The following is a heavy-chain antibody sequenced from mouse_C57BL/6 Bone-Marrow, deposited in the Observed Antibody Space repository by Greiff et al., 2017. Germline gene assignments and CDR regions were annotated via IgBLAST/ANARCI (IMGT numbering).Heavy chain of an antibody. CDR1: GYTFTSYW. Sequence: QVQLQQPGAELVRPGTSVKLSCKASGYTFTSYWMHWVKQRPGQGLEWIGVIDPSDSYTNYNQKFKGKATLTVDISSSTAYMQLSSLTSEDSAVYYCARIITTVVAQEFDYWGQGTTLTVSS. J-gene: IGHJ2*01. V-gene: IGHV1-59*01. CDR3: ARIITTVVAQEFDY. CDR2: IDPSDSYT. D-gene: IGHD1-1*01.